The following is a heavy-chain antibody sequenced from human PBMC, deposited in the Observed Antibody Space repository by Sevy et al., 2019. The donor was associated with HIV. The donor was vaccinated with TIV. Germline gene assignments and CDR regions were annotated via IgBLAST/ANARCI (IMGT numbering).Heavy chain of an antibody. D-gene: IGHD3-22*01. Sequence: GGSLRLSCAASGFTFNTHAMHWVRQAPGKGLEWVALISYDGIIKYYADSVKGRLTISRDNSKNSLYLQMNSLRVEDTAVYYCARDLRDYDSSGYYYFGSYFDYWGQGTLVTVSS. CDR3: ARDLRDYDSSGYYYFGSYFDY. CDR1: GFTFNTHA. J-gene: IGHJ4*02. V-gene: IGHV3-30*04. CDR2: ISYDGIIK.